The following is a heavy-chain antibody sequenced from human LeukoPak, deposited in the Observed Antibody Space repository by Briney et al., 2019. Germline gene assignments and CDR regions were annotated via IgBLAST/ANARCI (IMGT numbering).Heavy chain of an antibody. V-gene: IGHV4-38-2*02. J-gene: IGHJ4*02. CDR1: GYSITSGSY. CDR2: IYHSGTT. CDR3: ARGTLYDILTPFDY. D-gene: IGHD3-9*01. Sequence: SETLSLTCSVSGYSITSGSYWGWIRQPPGQGLEWIGSIYHSGTTYYNKSLKSRVTISKDTSKNQFSLKLSSVTAADTAVYYCARGTLYDILTPFDYWGQGTLVTVSS.